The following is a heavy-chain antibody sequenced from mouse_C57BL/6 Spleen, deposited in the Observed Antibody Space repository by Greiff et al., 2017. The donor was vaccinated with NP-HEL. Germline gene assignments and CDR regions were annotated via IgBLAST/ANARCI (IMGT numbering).Heavy chain of an antibody. J-gene: IGHJ4*01. CDR2: IYPGSGST. D-gene: IGHD2-1*01. V-gene: IGHV1-55*01. Sequence: QVQLQQPGAELVKPGASVKMSCKASGYTFTSYWITWVKQRPGQGLEWIGDIYPGSGSTNYNEKFKSKATLTVDTSSSTAYMQLSSLTSEDSAVYYCAREGNGNPGDYYAMDYWGQGTSVTVSS. CDR1: GYTFTSYW. CDR3: AREGNGNPGDYYAMDY.